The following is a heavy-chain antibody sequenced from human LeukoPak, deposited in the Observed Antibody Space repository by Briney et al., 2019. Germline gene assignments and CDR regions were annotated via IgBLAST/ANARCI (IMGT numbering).Heavy chain of an antibody. CDR2: INPNSGGT. D-gene: IGHD6-19*01. J-gene: IGHJ4*02. CDR3: ARDRTRTGYSSGWYHDY. CDR1: GYTFTGYY. V-gene: IGHV1-2*02. Sequence: ASVKVSCKASGYTFTGYYMHWVRQAPGQGLEWMGWINPNSGGTNYAQKFQGRVTMTRDTSISTSYMELSRLRSDDTAVYYCARDRTRTGYSSGWYHDYWGQGTLVTVSS.